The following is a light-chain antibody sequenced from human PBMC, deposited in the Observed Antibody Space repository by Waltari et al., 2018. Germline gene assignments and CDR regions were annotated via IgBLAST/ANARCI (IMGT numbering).Light chain of an antibody. V-gene: IGKV1-27*01. CDR3: QKSKRAPFT. CDR1: QGIGNY. J-gene: IGKJ2*01. Sequence: DIQMTQSPSSLSASVGDRITITCRASQGIGNYLAWYQQKPGKVPKLLISGASALQSGVPSRFSGCGSGTDFTLTISSLQPEDVGTYYCQKSKRAPFTFGQGTKLEI. CDR2: GAS.